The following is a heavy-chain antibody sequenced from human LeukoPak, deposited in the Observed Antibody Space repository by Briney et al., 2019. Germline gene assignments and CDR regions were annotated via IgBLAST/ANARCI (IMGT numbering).Heavy chain of an antibody. V-gene: IGHV3-15*01. CDR3: TIPSGSYWKAFDI. Sequence: GGSLRLFCAASGFTFSNAWMSWVRQAPGKGLEWVGRIKSKTDGGTTDYAAPVKGRFTISRDDSKNTLYLQMNSLKTEDTAVYYCTIPSGSYWKAFDIWGQGTMVTVSS. CDR1: GFTFSNAW. CDR2: IKSKTDGGTT. J-gene: IGHJ3*02. D-gene: IGHD1-26*01.